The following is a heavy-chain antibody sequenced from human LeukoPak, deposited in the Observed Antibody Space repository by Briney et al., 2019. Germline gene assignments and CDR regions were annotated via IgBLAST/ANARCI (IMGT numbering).Heavy chain of an antibody. CDR1: GYSFTSYW. V-gene: IGHV5-51*01. J-gene: IGHJ4*02. Sequence: GESLKISCKGSGYSFTSYWIGWVRQMPGKGLGWMGIIYPGDSDTRYSPSFQGQVTISADKSFSTAYLQWRSLKASDTAMYYCARSLAGSNFDYWGQGTLVTVSS. CDR2: IYPGDSDT. D-gene: IGHD3-10*01. CDR3: ARSLAGSNFDY.